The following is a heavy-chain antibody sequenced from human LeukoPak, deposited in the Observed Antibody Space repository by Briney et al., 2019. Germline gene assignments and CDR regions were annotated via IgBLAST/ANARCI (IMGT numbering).Heavy chain of an antibody. CDR2: IYPGDSDT. V-gene: IGHV5-51*01. CDR3: ARFNPDVVVVAATLHNWFDP. Sequence: KPGESLKISCKGSGYSFTSYWIGWVRQMPGKGLEWMGIIYPGDSDTRYSPSFQGQVTISADKSISTAYLQWSSLKASDTAMYYCARFNPDVVVVAATLHNWFDPWGQGTLVTVSS. J-gene: IGHJ5*02. D-gene: IGHD2-15*01. CDR1: GYSFTSYW.